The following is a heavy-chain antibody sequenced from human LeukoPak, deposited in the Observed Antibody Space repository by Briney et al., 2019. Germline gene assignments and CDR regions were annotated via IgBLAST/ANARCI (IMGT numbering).Heavy chain of an antibody. CDR2: IIPMFGTA. Sequence: SVNVSFKPSCGSFSSYVICWVRQAPGQGLEWMRGIIPMFGTANYAQKFQGRVTITTDESTSTAYMELSSLTSEDTAVYYCARGRPYYGGNPRGAFDTWGQGTLVTVSS. CDR3: ARGRPYYGGNPRGAFDT. V-gene: IGHV1-69*05. D-gene: IGHD4-23*01. J-gene: IGHJ5*02. CDR1: CGSFSSYV.